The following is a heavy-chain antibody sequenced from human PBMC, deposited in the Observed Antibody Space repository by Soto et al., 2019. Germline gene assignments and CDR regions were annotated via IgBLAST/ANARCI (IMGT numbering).Heavy chain of an antibody. CDR2: IKQDGSEI. V-gene: IGHV3-7*01. Sequence: GGSLRLSCAASGFTFSSYWMSWVRQAPGKGLEWVANIKQDGSEIYYVDSVKGRFTISRDNAKNSLYLQMNSLRAEDTAVYYCARDRYSYYDFWSGSLPYYYYGMDVWGQGTTVTVSS. J-gene: IGHJ6*02. CDR3: ARDRYSYYDFWSGSLPYYYYGMDV. CDR1: GFTFSSYW. D-gene: IGHD3-3*01.